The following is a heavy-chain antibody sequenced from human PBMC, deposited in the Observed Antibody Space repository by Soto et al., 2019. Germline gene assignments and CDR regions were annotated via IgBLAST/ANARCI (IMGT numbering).Heavy chain of an antibody. J-gene: IGHJ4*02. Sequence: QVQLQESGPGLVKPSETLSLTCIVSGGSISSYYWSWIRQPPGKGLEWIGYIYYSGSTNYNPSLKSRVTISVDTSMNQFALKLGSVTAADTAVYYCARRYGTTFDYWGQGTLVTVSS. D-gene: IGHD1-7*01. CDR1: GGSISSYY. CDR3: ARRYGTTFDY. CDR2: IYYSGST. V-gene: IGHV4-59*01.